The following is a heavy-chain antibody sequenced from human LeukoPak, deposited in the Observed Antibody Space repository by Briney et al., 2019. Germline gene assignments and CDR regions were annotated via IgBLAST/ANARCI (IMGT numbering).Heavy chain of an antibody. CDR1: GGSVSSGSYY. Sequence: PSETLSLTCTVSGGSVSSGSYYWSWIRQPPGKGLEWIGYIYCSGSTNYNPSLKSRVTISVDTSKNQFSLKLSSVTAADTAVYYCARGYCGGDCYSFDPWGQGTLVTVSS. CDR2: IYCSGST. D-gene: IGHD2-21*02. CDR3: ARGYCGGDCYSFDP. V-gene: IGHV4-61*01. J-gene: IGHJ5*02.